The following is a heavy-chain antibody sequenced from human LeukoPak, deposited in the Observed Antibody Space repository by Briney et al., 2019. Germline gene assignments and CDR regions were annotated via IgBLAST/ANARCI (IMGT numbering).Heavy chain of an antibody. V-gene: IGHV4-38-2*01. D-gene: IGHD4-11*01. CDR1: GYSISSGYY. CDR2: IYHSGST. CDR3: ARRHSNFGWFDP. J-gene: IGHJ5*02. Sequence: PSETLSLTCAVSGYSISSGYYWGWIRQPPGKGLEWIGNIYHSGSTYYKPSLKSRVTISVDTSTTQFSLKLTSVTAADTAVYYCARRHSNFGWFDPWGQGTLVAVSS.